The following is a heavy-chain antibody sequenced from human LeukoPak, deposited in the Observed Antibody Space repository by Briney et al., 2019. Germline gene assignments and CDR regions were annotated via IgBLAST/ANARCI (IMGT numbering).Heavy chain of an antibody. J-gene: IGHJ4*02. D-gene: IGHD1-7*01. CDR1: GFTFDDYA. V-gene: IGHV3-9*01. CDR3: ARSSRELGGYAPWELMPPFDY. CDR2: ISWNSGSI. Sequence: GGSLRLSCAASGFTFDDYAMHWVRQAPGKGLEGVPGISWNSGSIGYADSVKGRFTISRDNAKNSLYLQMNSLRAEDTAVYYCARSSRELGGYAPWELMPPFDYWGQGTLVTVSS.